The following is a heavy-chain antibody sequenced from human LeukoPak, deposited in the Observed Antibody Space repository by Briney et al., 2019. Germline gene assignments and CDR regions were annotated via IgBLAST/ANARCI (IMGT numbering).Heavy chain of an antibody. Sequence: GASVKVSCKASGYIFTNYYMHWVRQAPGQGLEWVGIINPSGGSTSYAQKFQGRVTMTTDSPTSTVYLELSSLRSEDTAMYYCARDRSSGWYPLDYWGQGTLVTVSS. CDR2: INPSGGST. CDR3: ARDRSSGWYPLDY. CDR1: GYIFTNYY. D-gene: IGHD6-13*01. J-gene: IGHJ4*02. V-gene: IGHV1-46*01.